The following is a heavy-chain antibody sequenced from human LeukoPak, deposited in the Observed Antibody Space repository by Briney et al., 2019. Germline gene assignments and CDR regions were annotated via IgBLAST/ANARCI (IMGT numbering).Heavy chain of an antibody. V-gene: IGHV4-59*01. D-gene: IGHD6-13*01. CDR2: IYYSGRT. CDR3: ARAQYSSSGFDY. CDR1: GGSFSGYY. J-gene: IGHJ4*02. Sequence: SETLSLTCAVYGGSFSGYYWSWIRQPPGKGLEWIGYIYYSGRTNYNPSLKSRVTMSVDTSKNQFSLKLNSVTAADTAVYYCARAQYSSSGFDYWGQGTLVTVSS.